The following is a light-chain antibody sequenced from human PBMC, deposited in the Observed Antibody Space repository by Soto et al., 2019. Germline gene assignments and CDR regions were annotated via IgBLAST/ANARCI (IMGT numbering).Light chain of an antibody. V-gene: IGLV2-14*01. J-gene: IGLJ1*01. CDR1: SSDVGGYNY. CDR3: SSYTSSSTPYV. CDR2: EVS. Sequence: QSALTQPASVSGSPGQWITISFTGTSSDVGGYNYVSWYQQHPGKAPKLMIYEVSNRPSGVSNRFSGSKSGNTASLTISGLQAEDEADYYCSSYTSSSTPYVFGTGTKLAVL.